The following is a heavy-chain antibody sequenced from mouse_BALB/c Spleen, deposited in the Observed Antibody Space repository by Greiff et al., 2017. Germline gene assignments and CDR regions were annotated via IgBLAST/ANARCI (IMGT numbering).Heavy chain of an antibody. CDR2: IYPYNGGT. D-gene: IGHD2-1*01. J-gene: IGHJ4*01. Sequence: VQLQQSGPELVKPGASVKISCKASGYTFTDYNMHWVKQSHGKSLEWIGYIYPYNGGTGYNQKFKSKATLTVDNSSSTAYMELRSLTSEDSAVYYCARRGNFPYAMDYWGQGTSVTVSS. CDR1: GYTFTDYN. CDR3: ARRGNFPYAMDY. V-gene: IGHV1S29*02.